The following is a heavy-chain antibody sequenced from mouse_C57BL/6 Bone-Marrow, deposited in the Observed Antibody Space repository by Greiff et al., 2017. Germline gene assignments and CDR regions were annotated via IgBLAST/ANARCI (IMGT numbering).Heavy chain of an antibody. V-gene: IGHV1-15*01. CDR1: GYTFTDYE. J-gene: IGHJ3*01. CDR3: TRRRKLALSY. D-gene: IGHD1-1*01. Sequence: VQLQESGAELVRPGASVTLSCKASGYTFTDYEMHWVKQTPVHGLEWIGAIDPETGGTAYNQKFKGKAILTADKSSSPAYMELRSLTSEDSAVYYGTRRRKLALSYWGQGTLVTVSA. CDR2: IDPETGGT.